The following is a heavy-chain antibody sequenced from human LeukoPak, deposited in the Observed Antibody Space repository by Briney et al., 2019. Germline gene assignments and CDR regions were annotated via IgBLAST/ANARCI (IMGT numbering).Heavy chain of an antibody. CDR1: GFSFNNYV. D-gene: IGHD3-16*01. CDR2: IYYSGST. CDR3: ARSGLVTLFDY. J-gene: IGHJ4*02. V-gene: IGHV4-59*01. Sequence: GSLRLSCAAFGFSFNNYVMSWIRQPPGKGLEWIGYIYYSGSTNYNPSLKSRVTISVDTSKNQFSLKLSSVTAADTAVYYCARSGLVTLFDYWGQGTLVTVSS.